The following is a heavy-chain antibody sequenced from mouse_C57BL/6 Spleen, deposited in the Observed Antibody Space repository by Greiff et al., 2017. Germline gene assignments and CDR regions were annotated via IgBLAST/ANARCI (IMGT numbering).Heavy chain of an antibody. D-gene: IGHD1-1*01. CDR3: ARGNYYYGSSSWFAY. CDR2: IYPGSGST. V-gene: IGHV1-55*01. J-gene: IGHJ3*01. Sequence: QVQLQQPGAELVKPGASVKMSCKASGYTFTSYWITWVKQRPGPGLEWIGDIYPGSGSTNYNETFKSKATLTVDTSSSTAYMPLSSLTSEDSAVYYCARGNYYYGSSSWFAYWGQGTLVTVSA. CDR1: GYTFTSYW.